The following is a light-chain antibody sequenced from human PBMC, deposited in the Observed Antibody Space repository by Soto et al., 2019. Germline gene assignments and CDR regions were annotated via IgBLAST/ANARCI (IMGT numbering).Light chain of an antibody. J-gene: IGKJ2*01. CDR2: AAS. CDR3: QQSFSNPRT. V-gene: IGKV1-39*01. Sequence: DIQMTQSPSSLSASVGDRVTITCRSSQTTSKYLSWYQQKPGKAPKLLIYAASNLQSGVPSRFSGAASGTDFTLTISSLQPEDFATYYCQQSFSNPRTFGQGTKLEIK. CDR1: QTTSKY.